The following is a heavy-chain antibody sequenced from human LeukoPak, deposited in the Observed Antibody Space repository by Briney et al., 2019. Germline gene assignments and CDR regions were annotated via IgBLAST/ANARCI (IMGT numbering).Heavy chain of an antibody. CDR1: GYSFTSYW. D-gene: IGHD3-22*01. J-gene: IGHJ4*02. Sequence: PGESLKISCKGSGYSFTSYWIGWVRQMPGKGLEWMGIIYPGDSDTRYSPSFQGQVTISADKSISTAYLQWSSLKASDTAMYYCARHLHSPSYYDSSGYYFDYRGQGTLVTVSS. CDR2: IYPGDSDT. CDR3: ARHLHSPSYYDSSGYYFDY. V-gene: IGHV5-51*01.